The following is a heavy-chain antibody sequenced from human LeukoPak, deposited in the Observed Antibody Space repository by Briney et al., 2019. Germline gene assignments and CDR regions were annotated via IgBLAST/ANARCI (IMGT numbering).Heavy chain of an antibody. V-gene: IGHV3-30*02. J-gene: IGHJ6*02. D-gene: IGHD2-15*01. CDR3: AKEFKDIVVVVAASPPYGMDV. Sequence: GGSLRLSCAASGLTFSSYGMHWVRQAPGKGLEWVAFIRYDGSNKYYADSVKGRFTISRDNSKNTLYLQMNSLRAEDTAVYYCAKEFKDIVVVVAASPPYGMDVWGQGTTVTVSS. CDR1: GLTFSSYG. CDR2: IRYDGSNK.